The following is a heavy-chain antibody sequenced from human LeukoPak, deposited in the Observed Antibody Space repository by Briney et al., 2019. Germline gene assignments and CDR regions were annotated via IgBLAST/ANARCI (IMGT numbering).Heavy chain of an antibody. CDR1: GGSISSGGYY. J-gene: IGHJ4*02. D-gene: IGHD3-10*01. Sequence: SQTLSLTCTVSGGSISSGGYYWSWIRQHPGKGLEWIGYIYYSGSTYYNPSLKSRVTISVDTSKNQFSLKLSSVTAADTAVYYCARYMVQGYYLDYWGQGTLVTVSS. V-gene: IGHV4-31*03. CDR3: ARYMVQGYYLDY. CDR2: IYYSGST.